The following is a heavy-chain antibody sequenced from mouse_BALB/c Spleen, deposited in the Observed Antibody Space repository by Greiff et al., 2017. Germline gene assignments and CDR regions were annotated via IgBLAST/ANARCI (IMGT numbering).Heavy chain of an antibody. CDR2: IYPGNSDT. V-gene: IGHV1-5*01. J-gene: IGHJ4*01. D-gene: IGHD2-1*01. CDR3: TRDGAMVTFYAMDY. Sequence: EVQGVESGTVLARPGASVKMSCKASGYTFTSYWMHWVKQRPGQGLEWIGAIYPGNSDTSYNQKFKGKAKLTAVTSTSTAYMELSSLTNEDSAVYYCTRDGAMVTFYAMDYWGQGTSVTVSS. CDR1: GYTFTSYW.